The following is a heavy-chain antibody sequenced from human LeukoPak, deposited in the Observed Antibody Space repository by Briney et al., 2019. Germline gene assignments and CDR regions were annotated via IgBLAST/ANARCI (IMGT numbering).Heavy chain of an antibody. V-gene: IGHV4-59*01. CDR2: IYYSGST. CDR1: GGSISSYY. Sequence: SETLSLTCTVSGGSISSYYWSWIRQPPGQGLEWIGYIYYSGSTNYNPSLKSRVTISVDTSKNQFSLKLSSVTAADTAVYYCAVGYSSSWYVYWGQGTLVTVSS. J-gene: IGHJ4*02. CDR3: AVGYSSSWYVY. D-gene: IGHD6-13*01.